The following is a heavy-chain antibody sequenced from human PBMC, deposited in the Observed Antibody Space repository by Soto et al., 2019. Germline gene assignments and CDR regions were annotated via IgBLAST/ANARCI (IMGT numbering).Heavy chain of an antibody. CDR2: MNPNSGNT. J-gene: IGHJ6*03. Sequence: ASVKVSCKASGYTFTSYDINWVRQATGQGLEWMGWMNPNSGNTGYAQKFQGRVTMTRNTSISTAYMELSSLRSEDTAVYYCARGQITMVRGFIVGYYYMDVWGKGTTVTVSS. CDR3: ARGQITMVRGFIVGYYYMDV. CDR1: GYTFTSYD. V-gene: IGHV1-8*01. D-gene: IGHD3-10*01.